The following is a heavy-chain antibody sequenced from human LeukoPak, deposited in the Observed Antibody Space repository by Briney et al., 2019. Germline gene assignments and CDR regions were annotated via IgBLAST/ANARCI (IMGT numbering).Heavy chain of an antibody. Sequence: GASVKVSCKASGGTFSSYAISWVRQAPGQGLEWMGGIIPMFGTANYAQKFQGRVTITADESTSTAYMELSSLRSEDAAVYYCARAPAKWLRYVYFDYWGQGTLVTVSS. CDR3: ARAPAKWLRYVYFDY. V-gene: IGHV1-69*01. CDR2: IIPMFGTA. D-gene: IGHD5-12*01. J-gene: IGHJ4*02. CDR1: GGTFSSYA.